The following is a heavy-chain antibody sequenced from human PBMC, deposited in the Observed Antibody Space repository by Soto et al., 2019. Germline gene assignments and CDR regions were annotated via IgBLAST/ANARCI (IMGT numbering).Heavy chain of an antibody. CDR1: VFTFSIYA. V-gene: IGHV3-23*01. CDR3: AKGPHYGELY. D-gene: IGHD4-17*01. CDR2: ISGSGGST. J-gene: IGHJ4*02. Sequence: PRGSLLLSCASSVFTFSIYAMSWVRQAPGKGLEWVSAISGSGGSTYYADSVKGRFAISRDNSKKTLYLQMNSLRAEDTSVYYCAKGPHYGELYWGQGTMVTVSS.